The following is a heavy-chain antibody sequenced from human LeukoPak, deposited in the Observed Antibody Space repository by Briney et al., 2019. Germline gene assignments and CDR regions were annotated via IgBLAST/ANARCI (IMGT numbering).Heavy chain of an antibody. CDR3: AKVNPYYDYVWGSYRFDAFDI. CDR2: IRYDGSNK. CDR1: GFTFSSYG. V-gene: IGHV3-30*02. Sequence: GGSLRLSCAASGFTFSSYGMHWVRQAPGKGLEWVAFIRYDGSNKYYADSVKGRFTISRENSKNTLYLQMNSLRAEDTAVYYCAKVNPYYDYVWGSYRFDAFDIWGQGTMVTVSS. D-gene: IGHD3-16*02. J-gene: IGHJ3*02.